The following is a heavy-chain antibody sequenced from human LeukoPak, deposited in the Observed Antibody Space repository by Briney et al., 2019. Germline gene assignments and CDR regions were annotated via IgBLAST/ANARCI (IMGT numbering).Heavy chain of an antibody. Sequence: ASVKVSCKASGYTFTSYGISWVRQAPGQGLEWMGWISTYNGNTKYTQKVQGRVTMTADTSTSTAYVELRSLRSDDTAVYYCARDGHYSDSSGYPDYWGQGTLVTVSS. J-gene: IGHJ4*02. V-gene: IGHV1-18*01. CDR3: ARDGHYSDSSGYPDY. D-gene: IGHD3-22*01. CDR2: ISTYNGNT. CDR1: GYTFTSYG.